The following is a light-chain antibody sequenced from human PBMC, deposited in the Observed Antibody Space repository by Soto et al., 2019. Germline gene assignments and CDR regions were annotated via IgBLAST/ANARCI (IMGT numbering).Light chain of an antibody. CDR2: DVS. J-gene: IGLJ1*01. V-gene: IGLV2-14*03. CDR1: NSDIGGYNY. CDR3: SSYTRSSTTA. Sequence: QSALTQPASVSGSPGQSITISCTGTNSDIGGYNYVSWYQHHPGKAPKLMIYDVSNRPSGVSDRFSGYKSGNTASLTISGLQPEDEADYYCSSYTRSSTTAFGTGTKLTVL.